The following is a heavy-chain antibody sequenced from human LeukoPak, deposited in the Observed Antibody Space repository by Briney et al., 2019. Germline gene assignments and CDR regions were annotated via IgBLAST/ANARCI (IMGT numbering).Heavy chain of an antibody. J-gene: IGHJ4*02. CDR3: ARGLEGLGYCSSTSCYNPGDYFDY. V-gene: IGHV4-4*07. CDR1: GGSISSYY. CDR2: IYTSGST. Sequence: SETLSLTCTVSGGSISSYYWSWIRQPAGKGLEWIGRIYTSGSTNYNPSLKSRVTMSVDTSKNKFSLKLSSVPAADTAVYYCARGLEGLGYCSSTSCYNPGDYFDYWGQGTLVTVSS. D-gene: IGHD2-2*02.